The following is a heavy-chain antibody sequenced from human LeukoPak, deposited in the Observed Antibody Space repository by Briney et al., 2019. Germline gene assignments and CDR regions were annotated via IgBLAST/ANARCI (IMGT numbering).Heavy chain of an antibody. V-gene: IGHV3-23*01. CDR1: GFTFSTYA. Sequence: GGALRLSCVASGFTFSTYAMSWVRQAPGKGLEWVSAIGGSGRNTYYADSVKGRFTISRDNSKNTLYLQMNSLRAEDTAVYYCASRDRDWGQGTLVTVSS. J-gene: IGHJ4*02. CDR3: ASRDRD. CDR2: IGGSGRNT.